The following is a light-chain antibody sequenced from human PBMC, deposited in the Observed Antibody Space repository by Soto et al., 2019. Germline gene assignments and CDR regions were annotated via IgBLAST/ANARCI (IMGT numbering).Light chain of an antibody. CDR3: QQSYSTPLT. Sequence: DIQLTQSPSFLSASVGDRVTITCRASQDFNNYLAWYQQKPGEAPKLLMYVASTLQSGVPSRFSGSGSGTDFTLTISSLQPEDFATYYCQQSYSTPLTFGGGTKVDIK. CDR2: VAS. J-gene: IGKJ4*01. V-gene: IGKV1-39*01. CDR1: QDFNNY.